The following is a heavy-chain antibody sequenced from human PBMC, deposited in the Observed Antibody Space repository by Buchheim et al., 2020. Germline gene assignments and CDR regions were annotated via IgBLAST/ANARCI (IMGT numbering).Heavy chain of an antibody. Sequence: QVQLQQWGAGLLKPSETLSLTCAVYGGSFSGYYWSWIRQPPGKGLEWIEEINHSGSTNYNPSLKSRVTISVDTSKNQFSLKLSSVTAADTAVYYCARERYSYGYHYYYGMDVWGQGTT. J-gene: IGHJ6*02. V-gene: IGHV4-34*01. CDR2: INHSGST. CDR1: GGSFSGYY. CDR3: ARERYSYGYHYYYGMDV. D-gene: IGHD5-18*01.